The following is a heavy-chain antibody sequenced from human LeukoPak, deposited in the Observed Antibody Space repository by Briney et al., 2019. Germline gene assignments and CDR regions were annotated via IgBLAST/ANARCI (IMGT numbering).Heavy chain of an antibody. CDR2: IYYSGST. CDR3: ARDGVAFDAFDI. Sequence: KPSETLSLTCTVSGGSINNYYWNWIPQPPGKGLEWIGYIYYSGSTNYNPSLKSRVTISVDTSKNQFSLRLSSVTAADTAVYYCARDGVAFDAFDIWGQGTVVTVSS. CDR1: GGSINNYY. J-gene: IGHJ3*02. D-gene: IGHD5-12*01. V-gene: IGHV4-59*01.